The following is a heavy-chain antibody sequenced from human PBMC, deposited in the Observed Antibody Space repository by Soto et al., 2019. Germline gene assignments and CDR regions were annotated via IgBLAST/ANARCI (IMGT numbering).Heavy chain of an antibody. D-gene: IGHD5-12*01. V-gene: IGHV4-30-2*01. CDR1: GGSISSGGYS. CDR2: IYHSGST. CDR3: AAGGGLPRYY. J-gene: IGHJ4*02. Sequence: QLQLQESGSGLVKPSQTLSLTCAVSGGSISSGGYSWSWIRQPPGKGLEWIGYIYHSGSTYYNPSLKSRVTIAVDRSKTQVSLKLSSVTAADTAVYYSAAGGGLPRYYWGQGTLVTVSS.